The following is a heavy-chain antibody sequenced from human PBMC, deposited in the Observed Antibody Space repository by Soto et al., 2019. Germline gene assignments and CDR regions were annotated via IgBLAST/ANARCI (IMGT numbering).Heavy chain of an antibody. J-gene: IGHJ6*02. CDR1: GFTFSSYS. V-gene: IGHV3-48*02. Sequence: PGGSLRLSCAASGFTFSSYSMNWVRQAPGKGLEWVSYISSSSSTIYYADSVKGRFTISRDNAKNSLYLQMNSLRDEDTAVYYCARESTVVVIEYGYGMDVWGQGTTVTVSS. CDR2: ISSSSSTI. D-gene: IGHD3-22*01. CDR3: ARESTVVVIEYGYGMDV.